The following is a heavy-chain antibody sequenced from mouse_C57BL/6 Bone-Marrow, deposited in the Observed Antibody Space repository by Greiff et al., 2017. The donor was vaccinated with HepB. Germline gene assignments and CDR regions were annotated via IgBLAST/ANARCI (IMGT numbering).Heavy chain of an antibody. CDR1: GFTFSSYA. CDR3: ERDRPPGVAKGYYFDY. J-gene: IGHJ2*01. Sequence: EVMLVESGGGLVKPGGSLKLSCAASGFTFSSYAMSWVRQTPEKRLEWVATISDGGSYTYYPDNVKGRFTISRDNAKNNLYLQMSHLKSEDTAMYYCERDRPPGVAKGYYFDYWGQGTTLTVSS. CDR2: ISDGGSYT. V-gene: IGHV5-4*01. D-gene: IGHD1-1*01.